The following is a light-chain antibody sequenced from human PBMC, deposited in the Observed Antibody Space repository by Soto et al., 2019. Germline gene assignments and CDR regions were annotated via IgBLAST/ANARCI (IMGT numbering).Light chain of an antibody. CDR3: SSFKSSSTWV. Sequence: QSALTQPASVSGSPGQSITISCTGTSSDVGGYNYVSWYQQHPGKAPKLMIYEVSNWPSGVSNRFSGSKSGNTASLTISGLQAEDEADYYCSSFKSSSTWVFGGGTKLTVL. CDR1: SSDVGGYNY. CDR2: EVS. J-gene: IGLJ3*02. V-gene: IGLV2-14*01.